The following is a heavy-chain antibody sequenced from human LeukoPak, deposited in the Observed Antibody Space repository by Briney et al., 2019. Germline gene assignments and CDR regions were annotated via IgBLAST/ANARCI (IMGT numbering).Heavy chain of an antibody. CDR3: AREDPQTRVPEGMDV. V-gene: IGHV4-59*01. Sequence: SVTLSLTCTVSGGSISYYYWSWIRQSPGKGLEWIGYVYYSGTTNYNPSLKSRVTISVDTSKNQFSLQLRSVTAADTAVYYCAREDPQTRVPEGMDVWGQGTTVTVSS. CDR1: GGSISYYY. CDR2: VYYSGTT. D-gene: IGHD4/OR15-4a*01. J-gene: IGHJ6*02.